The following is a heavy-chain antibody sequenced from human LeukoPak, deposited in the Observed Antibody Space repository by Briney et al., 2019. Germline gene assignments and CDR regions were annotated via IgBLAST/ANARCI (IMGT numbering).Heavy chain of an antibody. CDR2: ISGSGGST. CDR3: ARLYYYAFDI. V-gene: IGHV3-23*01. CDR1: GFTFSSYA. J-gene: IGHJ3*02. Sequence: GGSLRLSCAASGFTFSSYAMSWVRQAPGKGLEWVSAISGSGGSTYYADSVKGRFTISRDNAKNSVYLQMNSLRAEDTALYYCARLYYYAFDIWGQGTMVTVSS. D-gene: IGHD3-10*01.